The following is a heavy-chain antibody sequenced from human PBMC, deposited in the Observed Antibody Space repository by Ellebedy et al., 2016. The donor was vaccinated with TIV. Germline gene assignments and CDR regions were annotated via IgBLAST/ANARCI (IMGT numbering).Heavy chain of an antibody. CDR2: ISAYNGNT. CDR1: GYTFTSYG. V-gene: IGHV1-18*01. D-gene: IGHD3-9*01. Sequence: ASVKVSCXASGYTFTSYGINWVRQAPGQGLEWMGWISAYNGNTNYAQKLQGRVTMTTDTSTSTAYMELRSLRSDDTAVYYCARDLFPDYDILTAYPDFDYWGQGTLVTVSS. CDR3: ARDLFPDYDILTAYPDFDY. J-gene: IGHJ4*02.